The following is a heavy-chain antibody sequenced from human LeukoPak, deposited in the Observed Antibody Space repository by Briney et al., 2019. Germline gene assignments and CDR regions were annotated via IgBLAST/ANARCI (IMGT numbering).Heavy chain of an antibody. D-gene: IGHD3-22*01. J-gene: IGHJ3*02. V-gene: IGHV3-30*02. CDR2: IQYDGSNK. CDR3: AKDLFTMIVAATNAFDI. CDR1: GFTFSSYG. Sequence: GGSLRLSCAASGFTFSSYGMHWVRQAPGKGLDWVAFIQYDGSNKYSADPVRGRFTISRDNSKNTLYLQMNSLRAEDTAVYYCAKDLFTMIVAATNAFDIWGQGTMVTVSS.